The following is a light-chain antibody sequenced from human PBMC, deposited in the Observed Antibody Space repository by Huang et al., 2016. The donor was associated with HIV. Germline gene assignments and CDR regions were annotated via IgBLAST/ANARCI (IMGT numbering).Light chain of an antibody. Sequence: DIQMTQSPSSLSASVGDRVTITCRASQGISSYLNWYQQKPGKAPKLLIYAASSLQSGVPSRFSGSGSGTDFTLTISSLQPEDFATYYCQQSYSTPCTFGQGAKLDIK. CDR2: AAS. V-gene: IGKV1-39*01. J-gene: IGKJ2*02. CDR1: QGISSY. CDR3: QQSYSTPCT.